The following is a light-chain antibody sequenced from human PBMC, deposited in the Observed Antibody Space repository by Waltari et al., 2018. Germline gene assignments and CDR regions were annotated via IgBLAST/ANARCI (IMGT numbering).Light chain of an antibody. J-gene: IGLJ3*02. CDR1: SSRIGDSNV. Sequence: QSALTQPAPVSGSPGQPITISCTGASSRIGDSNVVSWYQQHPGKAPKLMIYEGDKRPSGVSNRFSGSKSGNMASLTISGLQAEDEADYYCCSYATSSPWVFGGGTKVTVL. CDR3: CSYATSSPWV. V-gene: IGLV2-23*01. CDR2: EGD.